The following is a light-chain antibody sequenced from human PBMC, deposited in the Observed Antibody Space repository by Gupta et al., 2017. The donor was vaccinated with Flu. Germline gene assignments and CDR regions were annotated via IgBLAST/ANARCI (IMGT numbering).Light chain of an antibody. CDR1: SGDIGNYGF. V-gene: IGLV2-23*01. CDR2: EGT. Sequence: SALTQPVSVSASPGPSSTISCTGTSGDIGNYGFVSWYQRHPGKAHKLMIYEGTKRPAGVSSRFSGSKSGNTASLTISGRKEEDEDDYYCCSEAVRDTVIFGGGTKLTVV. J-gene: IGLJ2*01. CDR3: CSEAVRDTVI.